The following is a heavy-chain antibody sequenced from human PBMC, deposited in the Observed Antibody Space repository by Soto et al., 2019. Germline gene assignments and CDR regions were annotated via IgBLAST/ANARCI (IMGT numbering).Heavy chain of an antibody. V-gene: IGHV3-73*01. Sequence: GGSLRLSCTASGVPFSAAALHWVRQVPGKGLEWVGRIRTRTNSYATQYVASVKGRFTISRDDSKNTAYLQMNSLTIEDTAVYYYTRHLIDYWGQGTLVPVSS. CDR1: GVPFSAAA. J-gene: IGHJ4*02. CDR3: TRHLIDY. CDR2: IRTRTNSYAT.